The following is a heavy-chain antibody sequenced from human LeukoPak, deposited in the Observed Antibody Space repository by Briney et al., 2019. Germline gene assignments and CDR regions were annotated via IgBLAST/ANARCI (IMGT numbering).Heavy chain of an antibody. D-gene: IGHD2-2*01. V-gene: IGHV4-4*09. CDR1: GGSISRYY. J-gene: IGHJ6*03. CDR3: ARRSTSSTYMDV. CDR2: IYTSGST. Sequence: SETLSLTCTVSGGSISRYYWSWIRQPPGKGLEWIRYIYTSGSTNYNPSLKSRVTISVDTSKNQFSLKLSSVTAADTAVYYCARRSTSSTYMDVWGKGTTVTVSS.